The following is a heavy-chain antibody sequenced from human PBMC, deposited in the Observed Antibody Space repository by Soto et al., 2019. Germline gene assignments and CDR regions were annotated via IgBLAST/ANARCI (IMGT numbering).Heavy chain of an antibody. D-gene: IGHD2-21*01. Sequence: GSLRLFCAASGXTFTNYSMTWVRQAPGKGLEWVSVTSGSGGSTYYADSVKGRFNISRDNSKNTLYLQMDSLRAEYTAVYYFAKVIVVIAAAGDYFDHWGQGTLGTVSS. CDR2: TSGSGGST. CDR3: AKVIVVIAAAGDYFDH. J-gene: IGHJ4*02. V-gene: IGHV3-23*01. CDR1: GXTFTNYS.